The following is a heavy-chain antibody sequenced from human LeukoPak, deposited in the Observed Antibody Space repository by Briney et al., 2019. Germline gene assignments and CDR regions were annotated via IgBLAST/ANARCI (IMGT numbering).Heavy chain of an antibody. CDR1: DGSISSYY. CDR2: IYYSGST. V-gene: IGHV4-59*08. J-gene: IGHJ4*02. Sequence: TTSETLSLTRTVSDGSISSYYWSWIRQPPGKGLEWIGYIYYSGSTNYNPSLKSRVTISVDTSKNQFSLKLSSVTAADTAVYYCARLRFGANSYYFDYWGQGTLVTVSS. D-gene: IGHD5-12*01. CDR3: ARLRFGANSYYFDY.